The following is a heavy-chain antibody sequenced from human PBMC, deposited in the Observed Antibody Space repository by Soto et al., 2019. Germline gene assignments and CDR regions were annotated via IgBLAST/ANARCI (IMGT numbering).Heavy chain of an antibody. J-gene: IGHJ6*03. D-gene: IGHD3-10*01. CDR3: ARGLILWFGELSRRRGYYYYMDV. Sequence: QVQLQQWGAGLLKPSETLSLTCAVYGGSFSGYQWSWIRQTPGKGLEWIGEINDSGNINYNPSLKSRVTILLDTPKKQISMKLSSVTAAESAMYYRARGLILWFGELSRRRGYYYYMDVWGKGTTVTVSS. CDR2: INDSGNI. CDR1: GGSFSGYQ. V-gene: IGHV4-34*01.